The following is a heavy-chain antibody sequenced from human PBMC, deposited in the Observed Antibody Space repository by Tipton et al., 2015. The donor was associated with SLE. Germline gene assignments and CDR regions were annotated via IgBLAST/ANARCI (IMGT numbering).Heavy chain of an antibody. CDR3: TRGPPGYWPEYFQH. CDR1: GYTFTSYY. CDR2: INPNGGST. Sequence: QLVQSGAEVKKPGASVKVSCKTSGYTFTSYYMHWVRQAPGQGLEWMGVINPNGGSTSFPQDFQGRVSMTRDTSTSTVYMELYSLRSEDTAMYYCTRGPPGYWPEYFQHWGQGTLVTVSS. J-gene: IGHJ1*01. D-gene: IGHD2-15*01. V-gene: IGHV1-46*01.